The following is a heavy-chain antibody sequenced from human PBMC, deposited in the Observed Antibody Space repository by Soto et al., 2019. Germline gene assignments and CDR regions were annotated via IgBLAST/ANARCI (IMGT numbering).Heavy chain of an antibody. CDR2: INSDGSST. J-gene: IGHJ4*02. CDR1: GFTFSSYW. V-gene: IGHV3-74*01. Sequence: GGSPRLSCAASGFTFSSYWMHWVRQAPGKGLVWVSHINSDGSSTTYADSVKGRFTISRDNAKNSLYLQMNSLRAEDTAVYYCARDLNLGSFDYWGQGTLVTVSS. CDR3: ARDLNLGSFDY.